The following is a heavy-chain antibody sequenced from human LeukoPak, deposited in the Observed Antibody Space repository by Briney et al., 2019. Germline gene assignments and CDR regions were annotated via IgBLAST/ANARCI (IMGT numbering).Heavy chain of an antibody. Sequence: ESGPTLVKPTQTLTLTCTFSGFSLSTSGVGVGWIRQPPGKALEWLALIYWDDDKRYSPSLKSRLTITKDTSKNQVVLTMTNMDPVDTATYYCAHSLNEGYYYDSRRGNFDYWGQGTLVTVSS. J-gene: IGHJ4*02. CDR2: IYWDDDK. CDR1: GFSLSTSGVG. CDR3: AHSLNEGYYYDSRRGNFDY. V-gene: IGHV2-5*02. D-gene: IGHD3-22*01.